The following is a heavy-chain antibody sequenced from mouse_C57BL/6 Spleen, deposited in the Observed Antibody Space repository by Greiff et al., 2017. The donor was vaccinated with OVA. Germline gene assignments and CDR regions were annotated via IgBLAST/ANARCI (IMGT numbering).Heavy chain of an antibody. CDR1: GFNFKNSY. Sequence: EVQLQQSVAELVRPGASVKLSCTASGFNFKNSYMHWVKQRPEQGLEWIGRIDPANGDTKYAPKFQGKATITADTSSNTAYLPLSSLTSEDAAIYYCAGGSGYDYGYWGQGTTLTVSS. V-gene: IGHV14-3*01. CDR3: AGGSGYDYGY. CDR2: IDPANGDT. J-gene: IGHJ2*01. D-gene: IGHD1-1*01.